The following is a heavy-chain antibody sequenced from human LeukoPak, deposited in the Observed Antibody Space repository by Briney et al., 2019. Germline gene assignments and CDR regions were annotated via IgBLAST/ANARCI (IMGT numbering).Heavy chain of an antibody. V-gene: IGHV3-48*04. Sequence: GGSLRLSCAASGFTFSSYSMNWVRPAPGKGLEWVSYISSSSSTIYYADPVKGRFTISRNNAKNSLYLQMNSLRAEDTAVYYCARELVQEGGVFDIWGQGTMVTVSS. J-gene: IGHJ3*02. D-gene: IGHD6-13*01. CDR3: ARELVQEGGVFDI. CDR1: GFTFSSYS. CDR2: ISSSSSTI.